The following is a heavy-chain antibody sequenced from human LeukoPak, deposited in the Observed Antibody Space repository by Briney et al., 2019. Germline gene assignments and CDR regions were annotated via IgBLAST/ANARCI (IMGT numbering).Heavy chain of an antibody. J-gene: IGHJ4*02. CDR3: ARAYYYDSSGSYGLFDY. D-gene: IGHD3-22*01. V-gene: IGHV1-69*13. Sequence: GASVKVSCKASGGTFSSYAISWVRQAPGQGLEWMGVIIPIFGTANYAQKFQGRVTITADESTSTAYMELSSLRSEDTAVYYCARAYYYDSSGSYGLFDYWGQGTLVTVSS. CDR1: GGTFSSYA. CDR2: IIPIFGTA.